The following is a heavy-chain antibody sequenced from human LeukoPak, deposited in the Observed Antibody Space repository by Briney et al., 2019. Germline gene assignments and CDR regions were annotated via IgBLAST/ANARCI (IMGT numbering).Heavy chain of an antibody. Sequence: GGSLRLSCAPSGFTFSTYSMNWVREAPGGGLEWVSYISISGGIIYYADSVKGRFTISRDNAKNSLYLKMNSLRAEDTAVYYCARDFEFGSAAGTPNWGQGTLVTVSS. CDR3: ARDFEFGSAAGTPN. CDR1: GFTFSTYS. V-gene: IGHV3-48*04. J-gene: IGHJ4*02. CDR2: ISISGGII. D-gene: IGHD6-13*01.